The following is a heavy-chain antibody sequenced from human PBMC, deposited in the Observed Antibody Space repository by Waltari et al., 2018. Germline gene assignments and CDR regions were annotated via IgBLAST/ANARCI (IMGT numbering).Heavy chain of an antibody. CDR2: IYYSWST. CDR3: ARVTFSGLDY. V-gene: IGHV4-59*01. D-gene: IGHD6-19*01. Sequence: QVQLQESGSGLVKPSETLSLTCTVSGGSISSYYWSWIRQPPGKGLEWIGYIYYSWSTNYNPSLKSRVTISVDTSKNQFSLKLSSVTAADTALYYCARVTFSGLDYWGQGTLVTVSS. CDR1: GGSISSYY. J-gene: IGHJ4*02.